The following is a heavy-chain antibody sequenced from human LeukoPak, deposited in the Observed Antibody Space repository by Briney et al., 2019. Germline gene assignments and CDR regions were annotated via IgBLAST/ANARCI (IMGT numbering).Heavy chain of an antibody. Sequence: PSETLSLTCTVSGGSISSYYWSWIRQPPGKGLEWIGYIYYSGSTNYNPSLKSRVTISVDTSKNQFSLKLSSVTAADTAVYYCARAFRYCSSTNCSNWFDPWDQGTLVTVSS. CDR1: GGSISSYY. J-gene: IGHJ5*02. CDR2: IYYSGST. CDR3: ARAFRYCSSTNCSNWFDP. V-gene: IGHV4-59*01. D-gene: IGHD2-2*01.